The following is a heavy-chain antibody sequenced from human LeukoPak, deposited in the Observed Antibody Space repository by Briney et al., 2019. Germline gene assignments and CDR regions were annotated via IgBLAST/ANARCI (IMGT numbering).Heavy chain of an antibody. CDR1: GGSISSSSYY. CDR3: ARGYAKVVVITK. Sequence: SETLSLTCTVSGGSISSSSYYWGWIRQPPGKGLEWIGSIYYSGSTYYNPSLKSRVTISVDTSKNQFSLKLSSVTAADTAVYYCARGYAKVVVITKWGQGTLVTVS. CDR2: IYYSGST. J-gene: IGHJ4*02. D-gene: IGHD3-22*01. V-gene: IGHV4-39*07.